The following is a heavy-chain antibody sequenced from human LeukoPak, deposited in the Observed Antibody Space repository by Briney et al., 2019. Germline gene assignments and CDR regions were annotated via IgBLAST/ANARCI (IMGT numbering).Heavy chain of an antibody. CDR2: ISAYNGNT. CDR3: ARGRDGYNPTADY. V-gene: IGHV1-18*01. D-gene: IGHD5-12*01. CDR1: GYTFTNYG. Sequence: ASVKVSCKASGYTFTNYGISWVRQAPGQGLEWMGWISAYNGNTNYAQKVQGRVTMTTDTSTSRAYLELRSLRSDDTAVYYCARGRDGYNPTADYWGQGTLVTVSS. J-gene: IGHJ4*02.